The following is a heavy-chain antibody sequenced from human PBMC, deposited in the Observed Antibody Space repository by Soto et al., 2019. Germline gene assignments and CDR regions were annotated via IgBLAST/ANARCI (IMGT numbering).Heavy chain of an antibody. D-gene: IGHD3-10*02. J-gene: IGHJ6*02. CDR2: ISYDGSNK. Sequence: GGSLRLSCAASGFTFSSYAMHWVRQAPGKGLEWVAVISYDGSNKYYADSVKGRFTISRDNSKNTLYLQMNSLRAEDTAVYYCARDVRINYGMDVWGQGTTVTVSS. CDR3: ARDVRINYGMDV. CDR1: GFTFSSYA. V-gene: IGHV3-30-3*01.